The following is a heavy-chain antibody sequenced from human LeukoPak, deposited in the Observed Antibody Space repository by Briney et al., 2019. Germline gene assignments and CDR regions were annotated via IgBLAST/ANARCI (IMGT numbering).Heavy chain of an antibody. D-gene: IGHD2-15*01. CDR2: IYPGDSDT. J-gene: IGHJ6*02. CDR3: ARLSMVVAATKIRYYYYGMDV. CDR1: GYSFTSYW. V-gene: IGHV5-51*01. Sequence: GESLKISCKGSGYSFTSYWIGWVRQIPGKGLEWMGIIYPGDSDTRYSPSFQGQVTISADKSISTAYLQWSSLKASDTAMYYCARLSMVVAATKIRYYYYGMDVWGQGTTVTVSS.